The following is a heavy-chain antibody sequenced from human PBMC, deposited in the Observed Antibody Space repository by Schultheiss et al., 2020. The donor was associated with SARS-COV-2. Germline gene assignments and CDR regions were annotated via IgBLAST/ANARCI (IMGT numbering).Heavy chain of an antibody. J-gene: IGHJ5*02. CDR3: ARRLYNWNYNWFDP. Sequence: SETLSLTCTVSGGSISSYYWGWIRQPPGKGLEWIGSIYHSGSTNYNPSLKSRVTMSVDTSKNQFSLKLSSVTAADTAVYYCARRLYNWNYNWFDPWGQGTLVTVSS. V-gene: IGHV4-59*12. CDR1: GGSISSYY. CDR2: IYHSGST. D-gene: IGHD1-7*01.